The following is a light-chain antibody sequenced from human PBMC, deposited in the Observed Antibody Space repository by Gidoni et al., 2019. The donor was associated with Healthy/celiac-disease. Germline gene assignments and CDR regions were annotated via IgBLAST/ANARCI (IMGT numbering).Light chain of an antibody. V-gene: IGKV1-9*01. CDR1: QGISSY. CDR2: AAS. J-gene: IGKJ5*01. CDR3: QQLNSYPIT. Sequence: DIQLTQSPSFLSASVGDRVTITCRASQGISSYLAWYQQKPGKAPKLLIYAASTLQSGVPSRFSGSGSGTEFTLTISSLQPEDFATYYGQQLNSYPITFXQXTRLEIK.